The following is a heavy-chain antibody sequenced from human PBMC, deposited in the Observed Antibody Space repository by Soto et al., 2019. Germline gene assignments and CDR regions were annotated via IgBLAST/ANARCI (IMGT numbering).Heavy chain of an antibody. CDR3: ARDTRDGYYFAY. V-gene: IGHV4-30-2*01. Sequence: PSETLSLTCAVSGDSISSGGYSWTWIRQPPGKGLEWIGHIYQSGSTLYNPSLESRVAISVDKSKNLFSLDLSSVTAADTAVYYCARDTRDGYYFAYWGQGIQVTVSS. J-gene: IGHJ4*02. CDR2: IYQSGST. CDR1: GDSISSGGYS. D-gene: IGHD1-26*01.